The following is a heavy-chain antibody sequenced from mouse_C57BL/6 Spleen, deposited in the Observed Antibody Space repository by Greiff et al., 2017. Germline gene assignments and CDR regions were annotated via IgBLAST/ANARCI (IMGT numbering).Heavy chain of an antibody. CDR1: GFTFSSYA. D-gene: IGHD2-5*01. J-gene: IGHJ2*01. Sequence: DVKLVESGEGLVKPGGSLKLSCAASGFTFSSYAMSWVRQTPEKRLEWVAYISSGGDYLYYADTVKGRFTISRDTARNTLYLQMSRLKSENTAMYYCTRESNYPYYFDYWGQGTTLTVSS. CDR3: TRESNYPYYFDY. CDR2: ISSGGDYL. V-gene: IGHV5-9-1*02.